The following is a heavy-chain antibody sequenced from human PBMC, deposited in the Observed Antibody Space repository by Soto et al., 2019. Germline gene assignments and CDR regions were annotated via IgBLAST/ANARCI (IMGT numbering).Heavy chain of an antibody. D-gene: IGHD2-15*01. CDR2: IKSKTDGGTT. J-gene: IGHJ4*02. CDR3: SGGSLYYFDY. CDR1: GFTFSNAW. Sequence: EVQLVESGGGLVKPGGSLRLSCAASGFTFSNAWMSWVRQAPGKGLEWVGRIKSKTDGGTTDYAAPVKGRFTISRDDSKNTLYLQMNSLKTENTAVYYCSGGSLYYFDYWGQGTLVTVSS. V-gene: IGHV3-15*01.